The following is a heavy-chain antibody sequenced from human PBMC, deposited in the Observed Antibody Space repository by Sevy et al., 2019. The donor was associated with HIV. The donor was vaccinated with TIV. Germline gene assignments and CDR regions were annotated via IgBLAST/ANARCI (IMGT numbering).Heavy chain of an antibody. CDR2: ISDRSTTI. D-gene: IGHD3-10*01. CDR1: GFTFRDYY. V-gene: IGHV3-11*01. Sequence: GGSLRLSCAASGFTFRDYYMSWIRQAPGRGLEWLAYISDRSTTIYYADSVKGRFTISRDNAKNSLFLQMKSLRAEDTAVYYCAREGSLRYFDLWRRGTLVTVSS. J-gene: IGHJ2*01. CDR3: AREGSLRYFDL.